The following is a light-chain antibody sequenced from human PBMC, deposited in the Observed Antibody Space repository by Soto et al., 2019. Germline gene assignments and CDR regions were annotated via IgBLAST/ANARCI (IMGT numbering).Light chain of an antibody. CDR3: CSFAGSFVV. CDR1: SSDVGAYNF. CDR2: DAS. J-gene: IGLJ2*01. V-gene: IGLV2-11*01. Sequence: QSALTQPRSVSGSPGQSVTISCTGTSSDVGAYNFVSWYQQHPGKAPKLMIYDASKRPSGVPDRFSGSKSGNTASLTISGLQAEDEADYYCCSFAGSFVVFGGGTKLTVL.